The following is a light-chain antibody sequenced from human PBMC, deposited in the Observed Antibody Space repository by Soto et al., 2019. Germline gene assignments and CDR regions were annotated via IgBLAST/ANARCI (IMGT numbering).Light chain of an antibody. CDR2: DVS. Sequence: ALTQPRSVSGSPGQSVTISCTGTSSDVGGYNYVSWYQQHPGKAPKLMIYDVSKRPSGVPDRFSGSKSGNTASLTISGLQAEDEADYYCCSYAGSYTHVFGTGTKVTVL. CDR3: CSYAGSYTHV. CDR1: SSDVGGYNY. J-gene: IGLJ1*01. V-gene: IGLV2-11*01.